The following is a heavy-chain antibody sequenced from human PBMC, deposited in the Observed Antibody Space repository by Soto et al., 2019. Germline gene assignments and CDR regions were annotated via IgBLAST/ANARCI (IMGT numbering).Heavy chain of an antibody. V-gene: IGHV5-51*01. CDR3: ARASSPISPWLVRCYYYAIDV. CDR1: GYSFNSYW. Sequence: GEGLKISCKGSGYSFNSYWIGWVRQMPGKGQGWSGTILPCHSFTTYSPSFQAHFPLSPHNSICTAYLQWSSLKASDTAMYYCARASSPISPWLVRCYYYAIDVWGQGTTVTVSS. CDR2: ILPCHSFT. J-gene: IGHJ6*02. D-gene: IGHD6-19*01.